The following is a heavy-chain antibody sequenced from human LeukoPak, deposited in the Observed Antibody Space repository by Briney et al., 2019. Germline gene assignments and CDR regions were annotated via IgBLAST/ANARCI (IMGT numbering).Heavy chain of an antibody. V-gene: IGHV1-8*01. CDR2: MNPNSGNT. CDR1: GYTFTSYD. D-gene: IGHD6-6*01. CDR3: ARVGGYSSSSDYYYGMDV. J-gene: IGHJ6*02. Sequence: ASVKVSCKASGYTFTSYDINWVRQATGQGLEWMGWMNPNSGNTGYAQKFQGRVTMTRNTSISTAYMELSSLRSEDTAVYYCARVGGYSSSSDYYYGMDVWGQGTTVTVSS.